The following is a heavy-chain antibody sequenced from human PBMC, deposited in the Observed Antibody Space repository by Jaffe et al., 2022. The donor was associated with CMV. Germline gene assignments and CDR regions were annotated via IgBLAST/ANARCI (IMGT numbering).Heavy chain of an antibody. J-gene: IGHJ4*02. D-gene: IGHD6-19*01. Sequence: QVQLQESGPGLVKPSETLSLTCAVSGGSISSRFYYWGWIRQPPGKGLEWLATIYYRGNTYYNPSLESRLTISADKSKNQFSLELTSVTAADTALYYCARRGGESIAVAGSYFDYWGQGTLVTVSS. CDR3: ARRGGESIAVAGSYFDY. V-gene: IGHV4-39*01. CDR2: IYYRGNT. CDR1: GGSISSRFYY.